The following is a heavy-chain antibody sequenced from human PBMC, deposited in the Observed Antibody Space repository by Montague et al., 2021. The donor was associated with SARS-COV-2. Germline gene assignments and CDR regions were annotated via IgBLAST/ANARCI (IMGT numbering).Heavy chain of an antibody. CDR1: GGSFSGYY. Sequence: SETLSLTCAVYGGSFSGYYWSWIRQPPGKGLEWIGEINHSGSTNYNPSLKSRVTISVDTSKNQFPLKLSSVTAADTAVYYCARRGRMAARLSEGYFEPWGRGTLVTVSS. J-gene: IGHJ2*01. CDR2: INHSGST. V-gene: IGHV4-34*01. D-gene: IGHD5-24*01. CDR3: ARRGRMAARLSEGYFEP.